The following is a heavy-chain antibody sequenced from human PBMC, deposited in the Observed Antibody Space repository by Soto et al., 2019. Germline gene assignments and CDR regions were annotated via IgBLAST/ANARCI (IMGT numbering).Heavy chain of an antibody. CDR1: GFSFSSYS. D-gene: IGHD2-2*01. CDR2: ISGRGTTT. V-gene: IGHV3-48*02. Sequence: GESLKISCEASGFSFSSYSMNWVRQAPGKGLEWVSFISGRGTTTFYADSVKARFTVSRDNAKNSLYLEVNSLRDEDTAVYYCARLGYCSSATCKYYFYYYGMDVWGQGTTVTVSS. CDR3: ARLGYCSSATCKYYFYYYGMDV. J-gene: IGHJ6*02.